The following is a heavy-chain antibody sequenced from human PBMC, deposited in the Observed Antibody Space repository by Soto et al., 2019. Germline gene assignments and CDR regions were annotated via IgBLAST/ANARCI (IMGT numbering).Heavy chain of an antibody. Sequence: PSETLSLTCTVSGGSVSSGGYSLSWIRQHPGKGLEWIGYINYSGSTYYNPSLKSRVTISVDTSKNQFSLKLTSVTAADTAVYYCAREDRNHYDSSGYYHWGEGTPVPVS. CDR3: AREDRNHYDSSGYYH. CDR2: INYSGST. V-gene: IGHV4-31*03. D-gene: IGHD3-22*01. CDR1: GGSVSSGGYS. J-gene: IGHJ4*02.